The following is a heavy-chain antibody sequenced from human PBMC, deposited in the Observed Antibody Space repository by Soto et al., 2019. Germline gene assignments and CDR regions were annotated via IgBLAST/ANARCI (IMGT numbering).Heavy chain of an antibody. D-gene: IGHD6-19*01. J-gene: IGHJ6*02. Sequence: SETLSLTCTVSGGSISTYYWSRIRQPPGKGLEWIGYIYYSGSTSYNPSLKSRVTISVDTSKNQFSLKLRSVTAADTAVYYCASDRSSGWDQGYGMDVWGQGTTVTVSS. V-gene: IGHV4-59*01. CDR2: IYYSGST. CDR1: GGSISTYY. CDR3: ASDRSSGWDQGYGMDV.